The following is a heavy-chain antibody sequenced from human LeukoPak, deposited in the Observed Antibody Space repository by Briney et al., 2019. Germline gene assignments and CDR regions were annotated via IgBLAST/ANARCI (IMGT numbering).Heavy chain of an antibody. CDR3: SVLRYFDWPEASDY. CDR2: INPNSGGT. CDR1: GYTFTGYY. V-gene: IGHV1-2*02. D-gene: IGHD3-9*01. Sequence: ASVKVSCKASGYTFTGYYMHWVRQAPGQGLEWMGWINPNSGGTNYAQKFQGRVTMTRDTSISTAHMELSRLRSDDTAVYYCSVLRYFDWPEASDYWGQGTLVTVSS. J-gene: IGHJ4*02.